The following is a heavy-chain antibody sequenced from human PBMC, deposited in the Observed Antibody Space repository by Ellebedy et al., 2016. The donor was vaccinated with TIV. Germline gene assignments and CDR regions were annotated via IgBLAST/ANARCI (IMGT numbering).Heavy chain of an antibody. Sequence: GESLKISCVGSGFTFSSHTMNWVRQAPGKGLEWVSLISDSSSSIYYANSVKGRFTISRDNAKNSLYLEMNSLTAEDTAVYYCAREGDKWLLMDYWGQGTLVTVSS. CDR3: AREGDKWLLMDY. D-gene: IGHD6-19*01. V-gene: IGHV3-21*01. J-gene: IGHJ4*02. CDR2: ISDSSSSI. CDR1: GFTFSSHT.